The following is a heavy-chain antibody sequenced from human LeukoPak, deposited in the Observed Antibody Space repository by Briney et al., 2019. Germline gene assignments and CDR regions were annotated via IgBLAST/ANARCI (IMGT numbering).Heavy chain of an antibody. Sequence: PGGSLRLSCAASGFTVSSNYMSWVRQAPGRGLEWVSIIYSDGRTYYADSVKGRFTISRDNSKNTLYLQMNSLRAEDTAVYYCARDLKQGGQNYYYGMDVWGQGTTVTVSS. D-gene: IGHD3-16*01. CDR3: ARDLKQGGQNYYYGMDV. CDR2: IYSDGRT. V-gene: IGHV3-66*01. CDR1: GFTVSSNY. J-gene: IGHJ6*02.